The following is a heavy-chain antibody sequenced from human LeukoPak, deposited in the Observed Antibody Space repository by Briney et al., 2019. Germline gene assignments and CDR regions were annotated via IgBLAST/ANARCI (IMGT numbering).Heavy chain of an antibody. CDR2: INPNSGGT. CDR3: ARGYYDFPF. CDR1: GYTFTDYY. V-gene: IGHV1-2*02. Sequence: GASVKVSCKASGYTFTDYYMHWVRQAPGQGLEWMGWINPNSGGTSYAQNSQGRVTMTRDTSTSTVYMDLTSLRSEDTAVYYCARGYYDFPFWGQGTLVTVSS. J-gene: IGHJ4*02. D-gene: IGHD3-3*01.